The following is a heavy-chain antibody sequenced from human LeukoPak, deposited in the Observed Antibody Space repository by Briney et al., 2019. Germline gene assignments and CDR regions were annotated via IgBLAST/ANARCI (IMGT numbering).Heavy chain of an antibody. Sequence: SVKVSCKASGGTFSSYAISWVRQAPGQGLEWMGGIIPIFGTANYAQKFQGRVTITADESTSAAYMELSSLRSEDTAVYYCARDSARSEYFQHWGQGTLVTVSS. V-gene: IGHV1-69*13. CDR3: ARDSARSEYFQH. J-gene: IGHJ1*01. CDR1: GGTFSSYA. CDR2: IIPIFGTA. D-gene: IGHD6-25*01.